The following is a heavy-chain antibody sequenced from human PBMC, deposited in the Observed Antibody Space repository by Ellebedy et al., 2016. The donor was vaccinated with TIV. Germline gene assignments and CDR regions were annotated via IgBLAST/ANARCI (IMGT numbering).Heavy chain of an antibody. D-gene: IGHD3-10*01. CDR1: GFTFHSYG. CDR2: IRYDGRDK. CDR3: AKVLFAFGEFESPFNP. J-gene: IGHJ5*02. Sequence: GESLKISCAASGFTFHSYGMHWVRQAPGKGLEWVTFIRYDGRDKYYADSVKGRFTVSRDNSKNTLTLQMNSLRPEDTAVYYCAKVLFAFGEFESPFNPWGQGTLVIVSS. V-gene: IGHV3-30*02.